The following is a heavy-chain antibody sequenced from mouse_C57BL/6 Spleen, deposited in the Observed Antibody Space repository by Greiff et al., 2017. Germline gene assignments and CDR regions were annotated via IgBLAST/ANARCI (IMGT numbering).Heavy chain of an antibody. CDR3: ARSLGYFDV. J-gene: IGHJ1*03. CDR1: GYAFSSSW. V-gene: IGHV1-82*01. Sequence: QVQLKESGPELVKPGASVKISCKASGYAFSSSWMNWVKQRPGKGLEWIGRIYPGDGDTNYNGKFKGKATLTADKSSSTAYMQLSSLTSEDSAVYFCARSLGYFDVWGTGTTVTVSS. D-gene: IGHD4-1*01. CDR2: IYPGDGDT.